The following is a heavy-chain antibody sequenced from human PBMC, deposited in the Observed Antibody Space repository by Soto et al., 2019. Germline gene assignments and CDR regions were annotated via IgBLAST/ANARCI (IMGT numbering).Heavy chain of an antibody. CDR3: AKAPYSSSSLVGYFQH. Sequence: GGSLRLSCAASGFTFSSYAMSWVRQAPGKGLEWVSAISGSGGSTYYADSVKGRFTISRDNSKNTLYLQMNSLRAEDTAVYYCAKAPYSSSSLVGYFQHWGQGTLVTVSS. CDR1: GFTFSSYA. V-gene: IGHV3-23*01. CDR2: ISGSGGST. J-gene: IGHJ1*01. D-gene: IGHD6-6*01.